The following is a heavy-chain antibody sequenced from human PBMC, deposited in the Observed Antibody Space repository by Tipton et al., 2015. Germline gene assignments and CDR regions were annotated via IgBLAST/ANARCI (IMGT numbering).Heavy chain of an antibody. CDR3: ARGGAGYYYDSVGYLS. Sequence: LRLSCTVSGGSISSTNYYWDWIRQPSGKGLEWIGSIFYSGSTYYNPSLRSRVFISIDTSKNQFSLKLNSVTAADTAVYYCARGGAGYYYDSVGYLSWGQGTLVTVSS. V-gene: IGHV4-39*07. D-gene: IGHD3-22*01. J-gene: IGHJ5*02. CDR1: GGSISSTNYY. CDR2: IFYSGST.